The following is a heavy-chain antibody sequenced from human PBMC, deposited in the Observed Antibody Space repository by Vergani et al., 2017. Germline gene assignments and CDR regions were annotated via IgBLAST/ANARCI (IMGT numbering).Heavy chain of an antibody. D-gene: IGHD3-22*01. V-gene: IGHV4-34*01. CDR3: ARDLAGSSGYDDY. J-gene: IGHJ4*02. CDR1: GGSFSGYY. Sequence: QVQLQQWGAGLLKPSETLSLTCAVYGGSFSGYYWSWIRQPPGKGLEWNGEINHSGSTNYNPSLKSRVTISVDTYKNQFSLKLSSVTAADTAVYYCARDLAGSSGYDDYWGQGTLVTVSS. CDR2: INHSGST.